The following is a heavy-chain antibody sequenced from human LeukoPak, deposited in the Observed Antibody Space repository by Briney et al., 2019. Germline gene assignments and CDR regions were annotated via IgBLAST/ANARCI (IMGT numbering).Heavy chain of an antibody. D-gene: IGHD4-17*01. J-gene: IGHJ4*02. CDR2: IIPIFGTA. V-gene: IGHV1-69*13. Sequence: SVKVSCKASGGTFSSYAISWVRQAPGQGLEWMGGIIPIFGTANYAQKFQGRVTITADESTSTAYMELSSLRSEDTVVYYCARDIAPARDYGSDFDYWGQGTPVTVSS. CDR1: GGTFSSYA. CDR3: ARDIAPARDYGSDFDY.